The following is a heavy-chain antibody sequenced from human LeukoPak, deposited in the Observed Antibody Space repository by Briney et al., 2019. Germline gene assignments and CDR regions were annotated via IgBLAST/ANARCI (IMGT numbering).Heavy chain of an antibody. CDR3: ARDSITIFGVVIEGNWFDP. CDR1: GFTFSSYS. Sequence: KPGGSLRLSCAASGFTFSSYSMNWVRQAPGKGLEWVSSISSSSSYIYYADSVKGRFTISRDNAKNSLYLQMNSLRAEDTAVYYCARDSITIFGVVIEGNWFDPWGQGTLVTVSP. J-gene: IGHJ5*02. V-gene: IGHV3-21*01. CDR2: ISSSSSYI. D-gene: IGHD3-3*01.